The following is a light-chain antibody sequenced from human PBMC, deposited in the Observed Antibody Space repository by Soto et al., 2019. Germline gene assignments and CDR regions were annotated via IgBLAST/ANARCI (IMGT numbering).Light chain of an antibody. CDR1: QSLVYSDGNAY. CDR3: MQGTHWPPT. V-gene: IGKV2-30*01. Sequence: DVVMTQSPLSLPVALGQPASISCRSSQSLVYSDGNAYLTWFQQRPGQSPRRRIYRVSNRDSGVPDRFSGSGAGTDFTLKISRVEAEDVGVYSCMQGTHWPPTFGRGTKVEIK. J-gene: IGKJ1*01. CDR2: RVS.